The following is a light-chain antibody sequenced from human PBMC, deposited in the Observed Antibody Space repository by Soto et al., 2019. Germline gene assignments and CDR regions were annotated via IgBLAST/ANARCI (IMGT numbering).Light chain of an antibody. CDR2: AAS. CDR3: QQSYSTPR. Sequence: DIQMTQPPSSLSASVGDRVTITCRASQSISSYLNWYQQKPGKAPKPLIYAASSLQSGVPSRFSGSGSGTDFSLTISSLQPEDFATYYCQQSYSTPRFGQGTKLEIK. J-gene: IGKJ2*03. V-gene: IGKV1-39*01. CDR1: QSISSY.